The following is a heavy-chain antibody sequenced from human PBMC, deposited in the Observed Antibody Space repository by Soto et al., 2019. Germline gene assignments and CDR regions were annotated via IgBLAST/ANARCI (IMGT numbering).Heavy chain of an antibody. J-gene: IGHJ4*02. V-gene: IGHV1-18*01. Sequence: ASVKVSCKASGYTFTRSGISWVRQAPGQGLEWMGWISTYNGDTNYAQTFQGRVTMTTDTSTSTAYMELSSLRSEDTAVYYCARVGVGATIDFPGQGTLVSVSS. D-gene: IGHD1-26*01. CDR1: GYTFTRSG. CDR2: ISTYNGDT. CDR3: ARVGVGATIDF.